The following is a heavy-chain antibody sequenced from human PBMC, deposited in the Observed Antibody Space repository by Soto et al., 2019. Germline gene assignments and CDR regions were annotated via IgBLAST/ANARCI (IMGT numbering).Heavy chain of an antibody. CDR2: IYWDDDE. Sequence: QITLKESGPTLVKPTQTLTLTCTFSGFSLSTSGVGVAWIRQPPGKALEWIALIYWDDDERYSPSLKSRLTITKDTSKNQVVLTMSNMDPVDTATYCCAHKGGRGAGMDVWGQGTTVTVSS. D-gene: IGHD2-15*01. CDR3: AHKGGRGAGMDV. V-gene: IGHV2-5*02. CDR1: GFSLSTSGVG. J-gene: IGHJ6*02.